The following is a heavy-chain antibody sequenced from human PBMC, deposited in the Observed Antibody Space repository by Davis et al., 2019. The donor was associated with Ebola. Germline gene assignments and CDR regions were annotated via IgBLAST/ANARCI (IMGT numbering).Heavy chain of an antibody. CDR2: IHYSGDT. D-gene: IGHD3-10*01. Sequence: SETLSLTCTVSGGSMNPYYWSWFRQPPGKGLEWIGYIHYSGDTKSNTALKSRVTISVDTSKNQFSLKLNSVTAADTAVFYCARSNYGSGSYDSWGQGALVTVSS. CDR1: GGSMNPYY. V-gene: IGHV4-59*01. CDR3: ARSNYGSGSYDS. J-gene: IGHJ5*01.